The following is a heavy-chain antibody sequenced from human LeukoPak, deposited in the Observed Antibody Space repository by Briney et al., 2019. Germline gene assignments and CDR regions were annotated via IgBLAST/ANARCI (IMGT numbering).Heavy chain of an antibody. D-gene: IGHD6-19*01. J-gene: IGHJ4*02. CDR1: GFTFSSYS. V-gene: IGHV3-64D*06. CDR2: ISGNGADT. CDR3: VKGSGTGWYGH. Sequence: GGSLRLSCSASGFTFSSYSMHWARRAPGKGLEYVSAISGNGADTYYSDSVKDRFTISRDNSNNMLFLQMSSLRAEDTAVYYCVKGSGTGWYGHWGQGTLVTVSA.